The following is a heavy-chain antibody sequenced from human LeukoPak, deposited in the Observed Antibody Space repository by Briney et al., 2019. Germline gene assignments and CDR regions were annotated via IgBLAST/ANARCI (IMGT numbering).Heavy chain of an antibody. D-gene: IGHD3-10*01. CDR2: INPSGGST. Sequence: ASVKVSCKASGYTFTGYYMPWVRQAPGQGLEWMGIINPSGGSTSYAQKFQGRVTMTRDMSTSTVYMELSSLRSEDTAVYYCARGGSSGNFDYWGQGTLVTVSS. J-gene: IGHJ4*02. V-gene: IGHV1-46*01. CDR3: ARGGSSGNFDY. CDR1: GYTFTGYY.